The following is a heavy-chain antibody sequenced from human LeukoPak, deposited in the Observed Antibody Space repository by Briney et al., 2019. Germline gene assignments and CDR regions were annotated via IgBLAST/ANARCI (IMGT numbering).Heavy chain of an antibody. Sequence: PGGSLRLSCAASGFTFNTYSMNWVRQAPGKGLEWVSYISSGSVTRYYADSVKGRFTITRDNAENSLFLQMNSLRAEDTAVYYCARSLALDLWGQGTVVSVSS. CDR1: GFTFNTYS. J-gene: IGHJ3*01. D-gene: IGHD3-16*01. CDR3: ARSLALDL. CDR2: ISSGSVTR. V-gene: IGHV3-48*01.